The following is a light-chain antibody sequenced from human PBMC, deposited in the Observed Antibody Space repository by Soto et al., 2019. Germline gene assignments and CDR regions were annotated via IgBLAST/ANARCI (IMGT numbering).Light chain of an antibody. Sequence: ETVLTQSPGTLSLSPGERATLSCRASQSVSSNYLAWYQQKPEQAPRLLIYGASTRATGIPDRFSGSGSGTDSTLTISRLEPEDFAVYYCQQYGKSAPSLTFGRGTKVEIK. CDR2: GAS. CDR3: QQYGKSAPSLT. J-gene: IGKJ1*01. CDR1: QSVSSNY. V-gene: IGKV3-20*01.